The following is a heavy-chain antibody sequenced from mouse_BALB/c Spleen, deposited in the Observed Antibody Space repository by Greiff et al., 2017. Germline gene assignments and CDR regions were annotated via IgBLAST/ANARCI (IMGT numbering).Heavy chain of an antibody. CDR3: ARGVDGCYPAY. Sequence: VQLQQSGAELVRPGASVKLSCKASGFNIKDYYMHWVKQRPEQGLEWIGWIDPENGNTIYDPKFQGKASITANTSSNTAYLQLSSLTSEETAVNYCARGVDGCYPAYWGQGTLVTVSA. CDR1: GFNIKDYY. CDR2: IDPENGNT. J-gene: IGHJ3*01. V-gene: IGHV14-1*02. D-gene: IGHD2-3*01.